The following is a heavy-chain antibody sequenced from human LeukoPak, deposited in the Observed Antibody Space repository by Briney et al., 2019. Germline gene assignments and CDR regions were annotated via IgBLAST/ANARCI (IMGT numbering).Heavy chain of an antibody. V-gene: IGHV4-61*01. CDR3: ARFGSGGFYFFDS. CDR1: GASLTNPTYY. J-gene: IGHJ4*02. CDR2: VFATGSA. Sequence: SETLSLTCTVSGASLTNPTYYPWTWIRQPPGKGLELIGKVFATGSAIVNSSLTSRVTISLDTSNSQFSLKLRSVTAEDSAVYYCARFGSGGFYFFDSWGQGALVTVSS. D-gene: IGHD4-23*01.